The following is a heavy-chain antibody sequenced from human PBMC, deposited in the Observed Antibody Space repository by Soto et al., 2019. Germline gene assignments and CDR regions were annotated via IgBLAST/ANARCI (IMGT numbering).Heavy chain of an antibody. D-gene: IGHD3-9*01. CDR3: AEDLSGYYCPDY. CDR1: GFTFSSYG. CDR2: ISYDGSNK. J-gene: IGHJ4*01. Sequence: GGSLRLSCAASGFTFSSYGMHWVRQAPGKGLEWVAVISYDGSNKYYADSVKGRFTISRDNPKNTLYLQMNSLRAEDTAVYYRAEDLSGYYCPDYWGQGTLVNVPS. V-gene: IGHV3-30*18.